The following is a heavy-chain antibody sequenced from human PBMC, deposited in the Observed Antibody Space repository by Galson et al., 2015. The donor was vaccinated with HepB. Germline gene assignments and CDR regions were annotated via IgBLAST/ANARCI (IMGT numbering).Heavy chain of an antibody. CDR3: ARDGQLGRRSGYY. CDR1: GFTFSSYW. CDR2: IKQDGSEK. V-gene: IGHV3-7*03. J-gene: IGHJ4*02. D-gene: IGHD1-1*01. Sequence: SLRLSCAASGFTFSSYWMSWVRQAPGKGLEWVANIKQDGSEKYYVDSVKGRFTISRDNAKNSLYLQMNSLRAEDTAVYYCARDGQLGRRSGYYWGQGTLVTVSS.